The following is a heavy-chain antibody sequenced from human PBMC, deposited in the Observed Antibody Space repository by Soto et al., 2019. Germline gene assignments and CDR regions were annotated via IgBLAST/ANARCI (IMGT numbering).Heavy chain of an antibody. Sequence: GGSLRLSCAASGFTFSSYAMHWVRQAPGKGLEWVAVISYDGSNKYYADSVKGRFTISRDNSKNTLYLQMNSLRAEDTAVYYCARDREDLGESGYDSGIPGDGMDVWGQGTTVTVSS. D-gene: IGHD5-12*01. V-gene: IGHV3-30-3*01. CDR1: GFTFSSYA. CDR3: ARDREDLGESGYDSGIPGDGMDV. CDR2: ISYDGSNK. J-gene: IGHJ6*02.